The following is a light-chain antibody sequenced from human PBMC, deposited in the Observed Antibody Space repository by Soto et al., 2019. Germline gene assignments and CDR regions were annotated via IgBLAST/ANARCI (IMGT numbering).Light chain of an antibody. CDR1: SSNMGNNY. J-gene: IGLJ2*01. V-gene: IGLV1-51*01. CDR2: DNN. Sequence: QSVLTQPPSVSAAPGQKVTISCSGTSSNMGNNYVSWYQHLPGTAPKLLFYDNNERPSGIPDRFSGSKSGTSATLGITGLQTGDEADYYCGTWDTSLSAVVFGGGTKLTVL. CDR3: GTWDTSLSAVV.